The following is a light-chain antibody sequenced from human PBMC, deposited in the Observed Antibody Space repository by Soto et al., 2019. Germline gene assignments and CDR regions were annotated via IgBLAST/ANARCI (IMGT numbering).Light chain of an antibody. J-gene: IGKJ4*01. CDR2: WAS. CDR1: QSVLYNSNNKNY. CDR3: QQYYTNPLT. Sequence: DIVMTQSPDSLAVSLGERASINCKSSQSVLYNSNNKNYLVWYQQKPGQPPKLLISWASTRESGVPDRFSGSGSGTDFTLTISSLQAEDVAVYYCQQYYTNPLTFGGGTKVDIK. V-gene: IGKV4-1*01.